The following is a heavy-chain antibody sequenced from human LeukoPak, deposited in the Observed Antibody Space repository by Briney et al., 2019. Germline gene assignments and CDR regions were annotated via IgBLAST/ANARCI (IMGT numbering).Heavy chain of an antibody. CDR2: IYYSGTT. V-gene: IGHV4-30-4*01. J-gene: IGHJ3*02. Sequence: SETLSLTCTVSGGSISSGRYYWSWIRQPPGKGLEWVGYIYYSGTTYHNPSLKSRLTISVDTSKNQFSLKLSSVTAADTAVYYCARRGTYDIDAFDIWGQATMVTVSS. CDR1: GGSISSGRYY. CDR3: ARRGTYDIDAFDI. D-gene: IGHD3-9*01.